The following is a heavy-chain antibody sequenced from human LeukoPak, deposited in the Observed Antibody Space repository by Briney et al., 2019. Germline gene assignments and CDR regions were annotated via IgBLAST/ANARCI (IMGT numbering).Heavy chain of an antibody. V-gene: IGHV1-69*01. CDR1: GGTFRSYA. Sequence: PSVKVSCKASGGTFRSYANRWVRQAPAQGLEWMGGIIPIFGTANYAQKFQGRVTITADESPSTGYMELSSLRSEDTAVDYCASLWGSKQVATEGWGQGTLVTVSS. D-gene: IGHD5-12*01. CDR2: IIPIFGTA. CDR3: ASLWGSKQVATEG. J-gene: IGHJ4*02.